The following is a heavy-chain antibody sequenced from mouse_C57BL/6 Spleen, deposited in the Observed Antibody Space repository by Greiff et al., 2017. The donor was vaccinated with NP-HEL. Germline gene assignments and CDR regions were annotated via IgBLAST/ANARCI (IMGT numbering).Heavy chain of an antibody. Sequence: VQLQQSGPELVKPGASVKISCKASGYTFTDYYMNWVKQSHGKSLEWIGDINPNNGGTSYNQKFKGKATLTVDKSSSTAYMELRSLTSEDSAVYYCARTVVALYYFDYWGQGTTLTVSS. V-gene: IGHV1-26*01. J-gene: IGHJ2*01. CDR1: GYTFTDYY. CDR2: INPNNGGT. CDR3: ARTVVALYYFDY. D-gene: IGHD1-1*01.